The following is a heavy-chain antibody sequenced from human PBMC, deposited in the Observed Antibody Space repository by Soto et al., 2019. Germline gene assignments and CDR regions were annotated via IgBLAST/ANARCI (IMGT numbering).Heavy chain of an antibody. CDR3: GEGRGGSGSLTPRVDF. D-gene: IGHD3-10*01. Sequence: EVQLLESGGGLVQPGGSLRLSCAASGFTFNNYAMTWVRQAPGKGLEWVSAISGGGDTTSYADSVKGRFTVSRDGSKDTLVLQMRSPGGEDTGLYYWGEGRGGSGSLTPRVDFWGQGTLVTVSS. CDR2: ISGGGDTT. CDR1: GFTFNNYA. V-gene: IGHV3-23*01. J-gene: IGHJ4*02.